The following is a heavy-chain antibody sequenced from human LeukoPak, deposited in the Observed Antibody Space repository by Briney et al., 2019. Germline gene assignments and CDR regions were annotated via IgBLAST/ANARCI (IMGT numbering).Heavy chain of an antibody. CDR1: GGSISHYY. Sequence: PSETLSLTCTVSGGSISHYYWSWIRQSPGKELEWIGYIYYSGTTNYNPSLKSRVTISVDTSRNQFSLQLRSVTAADTAVYYCAREDPQTTVPEGMDVWGQGTTVIVSS. CDR3: AREDPQTTVPEGMDV. V-gene: IGHV4-59*01. J-gene: IGHJ6*02. CDR2: IYYSGTT. D-gene: IGHD4-17*01.